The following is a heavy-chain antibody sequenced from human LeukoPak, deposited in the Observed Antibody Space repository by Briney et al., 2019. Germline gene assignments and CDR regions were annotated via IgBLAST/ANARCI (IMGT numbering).Heavy chain of an antibody. V-gene: IGHV3-48*03. CDR1: EFTFSSYE. D-gene: IGHD2/OR15-2a*01. CDR3: ARERVACNGDCYDY. Sequence: GGSLRLSCEASEFTFSSYEMNRVRQAPGKGLEWVSYISASGSKIYYAGSVKGRFTISRDNAKNSLYLQMNSLRADDTAVYYCARERVACNGDCYDYWGQGTLATVSS. CDR2: ISASGSKI. J-gene: IGHJ4*02.